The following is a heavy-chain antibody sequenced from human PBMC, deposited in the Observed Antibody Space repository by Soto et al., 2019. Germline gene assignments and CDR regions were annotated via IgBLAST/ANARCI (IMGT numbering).Heavy chain of an antibody. V-gene: IGHV3-30-3*01. CDR1: GFTFSSYA. CDR3: ARNHLPGGYDILTGPRGDYYYGMDV. J-gene: IGHJ6*02. CDR2: ISYDGSNK. Sequence: GGSLRLSCAASGFTFSSYAMHWVRQAPGKGLEWVAVISYDGSNKYYADSVKGRFTISRDNSKNTLYLQMNSLRAEDTAVYYCARNHLPGGYDILTGPRGDYYYGMDVWGQGTTVTVSS. D-gene: IGHD3-9*01.